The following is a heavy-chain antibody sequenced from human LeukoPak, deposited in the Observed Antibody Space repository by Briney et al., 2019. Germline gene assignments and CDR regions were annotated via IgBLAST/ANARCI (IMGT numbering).Heavy chain of an antibody. D-gene: IGHD3-9*01. CDR2: ISGSGGST. CDR1: GFTFSSYA. Sequence: GGSLRLSCAASGFTFSSYAMSWVRQAPGKGLEWVSDISGSGGSTYYADSVKGRFTISRDNSKNTLYLQMNSLRAEDTAVYYCAKDVQAYDILTGYYFTGDYWGQGTLVTVSS. V-gene: IGHV3-23*01. CDR3: AKDVQAYDILTGYYFTGDY. J-gene: IGHJ4*02.